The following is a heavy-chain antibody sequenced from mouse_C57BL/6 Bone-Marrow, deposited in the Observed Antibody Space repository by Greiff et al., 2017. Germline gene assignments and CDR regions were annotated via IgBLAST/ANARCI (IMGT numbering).Heavy chain of an antibody. D-gene: IGHD1-1*01. V-gene: IGHV1-7*01. Sequence: QVQLQQSGAELAKPGASVKISCKASGYTFTSYWMHWVKQRPGQGLEWIGYINPSSGYTKYNEKFKDKATVTADKSSSTAYMQLSSLTYEDSAVYYCARTVVSGYFDVWGTGTTVTVSS. J-gene: IGHJ1*03. CDR1: GYTFTSYW. CDR2: INPSSGYT. CDR3: ARTVVSGYFDV.